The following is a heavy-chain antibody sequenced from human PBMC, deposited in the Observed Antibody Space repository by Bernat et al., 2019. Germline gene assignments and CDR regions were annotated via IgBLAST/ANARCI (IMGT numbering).Heavy chain of an antibody. D-gene: IGHD3-16*01. CDR1: GWSFSGYY. CDR3: ARLYGGEFDYEYIWGSYDQRYYFDY. V-gene: IGHV4-34*01. J-gene: IGHJ4*02. Sequence: QVQLQQWGAGLLRPSETLSLTCAVYGWSFSGYYWSWLRQPPEKGLEWIGVVNHGRSTTYIPSLRSRVTISVDPSKNQFSLKLSTVTAADQAVYYCARLYGGEFDYEYIWGSYDQRYYFDYWGQGTLVTVSS. CDR2: VNHGRST.